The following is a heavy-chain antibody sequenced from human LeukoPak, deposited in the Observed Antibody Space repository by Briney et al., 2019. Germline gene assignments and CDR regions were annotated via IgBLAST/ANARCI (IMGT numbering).Heavy chain of an antibody. CDR2: INHSGST. Sequence: SETLSLTCAVYGGSFSGYYWSWIRQPPGKGLEWIGEINHSGSTNYNPSLKSRVTISVDTPKNQFSLKLSSVTAADTAVYYCARRGAVVVPAAIRRAFDIWGQGTMVAVSS. CDR3: ARRGAVVVPAAIRRAFDI. J-gene: IGHJ3*02. V-gene: IGHV4-34*01. D-gene: IGHD2-2*02. CDR1: GGSFSGYY.